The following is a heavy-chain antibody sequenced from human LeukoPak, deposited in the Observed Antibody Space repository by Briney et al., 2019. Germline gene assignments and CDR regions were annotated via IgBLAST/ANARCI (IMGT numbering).Heavy chain of an antibody. D-gene: IGHD1-14*01. CDR1: GYTFTSYG. J-gene: IGHJ4*02. Sequence: ASVKVSCKASGYTFTSYGISWVRQAPGQGLEWMEWISAYNGNTNYAQKLQGRVTMTTDTSTSTAYMELRSLRSDDTAVYYCARDTTRDVDTLLHEFDYWGQGTLVTVSS. CDR3: ARDTTRDVDTLLHEFDY. V-gene: IGHV1-18*01. CDR2: ISAYNGNT.